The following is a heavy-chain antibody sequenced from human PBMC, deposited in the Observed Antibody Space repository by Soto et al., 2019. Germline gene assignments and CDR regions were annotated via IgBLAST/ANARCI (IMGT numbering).Heavy chain of an antibody. CDR1: GDSVSSNSAA. Sequence: SQTLSLTCAISGDSVSSNSAAWNWIRQSPSRGLEWLGRTYYRSKWYNDYAVSVKSRITINPDTSKNQFSLQLNSVTPEDTAVYYCARGRGYSSGWTDYYYGMAVWGQGTTVTVSS. V-gene: IGHV6-1*01. J-gene: IGHJ6*02. CDR2: TYYRSKWYN. CDR3: ARGRGYSSGWTDYYYGMAV. D-gene: IGHD6-19*01.